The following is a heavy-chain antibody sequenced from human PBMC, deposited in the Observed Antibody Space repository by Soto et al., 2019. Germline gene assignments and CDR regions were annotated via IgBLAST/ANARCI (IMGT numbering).Heavy chain of an antibody. D-gene: IGHD4-17*01. CDR1: GGSISSGDYY. CDR2: IYYSGST. Sequence: QVHLQESGPGLVKPAQTLPLTCTVSGGSISSGDYYWSWIRQPPGKGLEWIGNIYYSGSTYYNPSLKGQVIISVDTSKNQFSLKLSSVTAADTAVYYGARGDYVGNPRGFDYWGQGTLVTVSS. CDR3: ARGDYVGNPRGFDY. V-gene: IGHV4-30-4*01. J-gene: IGHJ4*02.